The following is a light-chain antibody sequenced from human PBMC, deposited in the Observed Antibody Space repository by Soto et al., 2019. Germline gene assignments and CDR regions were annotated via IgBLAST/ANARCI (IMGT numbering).Light chain of an antibody. CDR3: CSYAGSYSYV. V-gene: IGLV2-11*01. Sequence: QSVLTQPRSVSGSPGQSVTISCTGTSSDVGGYNYVSWYQEQPGEAPKLMIYDVSKRPSGVPDRFSGSKSGNAASLTISGLQAEDEADYYCCSYAGSYSYVFGTGTKVTVL. CDR2: DVS. J-gene: IGLJ1*01. CDR1: SSDVGGYNY.